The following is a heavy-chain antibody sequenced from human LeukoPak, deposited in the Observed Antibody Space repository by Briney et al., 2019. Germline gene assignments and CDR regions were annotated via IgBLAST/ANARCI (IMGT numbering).Heavy chain of an antibody. CDR2: IIPILGIA. D-gene: IGHD1-26*01. CDR3: ARGFMYSGSYSPFDY. J-gene: IGHJ4*02. CDR1: GGTFSSYA. V-gene: IGHV1-69*04. Sequence: GASVKVSCKASGGTFSSYAISWVRQAPGQGLEWMGRIIPILGIANYAQKFQGRVTITADKSTSTAYMELSSLRSEDTAVYYCARGFMYSGSYSPFDYWGQGTLVTVSS.